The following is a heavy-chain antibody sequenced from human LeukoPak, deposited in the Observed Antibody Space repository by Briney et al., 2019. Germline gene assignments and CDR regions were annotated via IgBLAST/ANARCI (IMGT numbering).Heavy chain of an antibody. CDR2: ASGSGSTT. V-gene: IGHV3-23*01. CDR3: GNGELVPSPMFDY. Sequence: GGSLRLSCAAPGYTFSRYAMSWVCPAPGKGLEWVSTASGSGSTTYYADSVKGRYTISRDTSKNTLYLQMKSLRDEDTAVYCCGNGELVPSPMFDYWGQGTLVSVCS. CDR1: GYTFSRYA. J-gene: IGHJ4*02. D-gene: IGHD2-2*01.